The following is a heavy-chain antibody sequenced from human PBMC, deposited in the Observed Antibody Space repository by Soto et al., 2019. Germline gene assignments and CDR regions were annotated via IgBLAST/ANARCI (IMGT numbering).Heavy chain of an antibody. CDR1: GYSFTSYW. CDR2: IDPSDSYT. CDR3: ASLLTGTTYYSGMDV. J-gene: IGHJ6*02. D-gene: IGHD1-7*01. V-gene: IGHV5-10-1*01. Sequence: GESLKISCKGSGYSFTSYWISWVRQMPGKGLEWMGRIDPSDSYTNYSPSFQGHVTISADKSISTAYLQWSSLKASDTAMYYCASLLTGTTYYSGMDVWGQGTTVTVSS.